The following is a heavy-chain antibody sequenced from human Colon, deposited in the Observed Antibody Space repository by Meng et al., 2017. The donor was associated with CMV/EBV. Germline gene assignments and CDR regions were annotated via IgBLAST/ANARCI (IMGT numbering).Heavy chain of an antibody. CDR2: TYYTGSH. CDR3: VREYSGNYLAGN. CDR1: GGSISSSSYY. J-gene: IGHJ4*02. Sequence: SETLSLTCTVSGGSISSSSYYWGWIRQPPGKGLEWIGSTYYTGSHYYNPSLKSRVSISVDTSKNQFSLRLSSVTAADTAVYYCVREYSGNYLAGNWGQGTLVTVSS. D-gene: IGHD1-26*01. V-gene: IGHV4-39*07.